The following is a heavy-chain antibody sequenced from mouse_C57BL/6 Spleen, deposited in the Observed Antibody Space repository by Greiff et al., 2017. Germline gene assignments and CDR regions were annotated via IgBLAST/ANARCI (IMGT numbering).Heavy chain of an antibody. CDR3: ARGDYYGSHFDY. D-gene: IGHD1-1*01. CDR2: ISYDGSN. V-gene: IGHV3-6*01. J-gene: IGHJ2*01. CDR1: GYSITSGYY. Sequence: EVQLQQSGPGLVKPSQSLSLTCSVTGYSITSGYYWNWIRQFPGNKLEWMGYISYDGSNNYNPSLKNRISITRDTSKNQFFLKLNSVTTEDTATYYCARGDYYGSHFDYWGQGTTLTVSS.